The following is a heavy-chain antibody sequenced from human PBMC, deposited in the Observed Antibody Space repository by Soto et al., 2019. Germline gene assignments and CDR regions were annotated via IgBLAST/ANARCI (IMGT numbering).Heavy chain of an antibody. Sequence: PGESLKISCKGSGYSFTTYWIGWVRQMPGKGLEWMGIIYPGDSDTRYSPSFQGQVTISADKSISTAYLQWSSLKASDTAIYYCARRHCGPGGNCYFDYWGQGTLVTVSS. CDR1: GYSFTTYW. CDR2: IYPGDSDT. CDR3: ARRHCGPGGNCYFDY. D-gene: IGHD1-20*01. V-gene: IGHV5-51*01. J-gene: IGHJ4*02.